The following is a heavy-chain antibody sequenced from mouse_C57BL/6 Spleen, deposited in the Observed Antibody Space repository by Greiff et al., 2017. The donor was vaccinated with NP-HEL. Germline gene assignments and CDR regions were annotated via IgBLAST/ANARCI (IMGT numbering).Heavy chain of an antibody. CDR2: IYPGDGDT. CDR1: GYAFSSSW. CDR3: ARFEAYYGNYYAMDY. J-gene: IGHJ4*01. D-gene: IGHD2-10*01. Sequence: QVQLKQSGPELVKPGASVKISCKASGYAFSSSWMNWVKQRPGKGLEWMGRIYPGDGDTNYNGKFKGKATLTADKSSSTAYMQLSSLTSEDSAVYFCARFEAYYGNYYAMDYWGQGTSVTVSS. V-gene: IGHV1-82*01.